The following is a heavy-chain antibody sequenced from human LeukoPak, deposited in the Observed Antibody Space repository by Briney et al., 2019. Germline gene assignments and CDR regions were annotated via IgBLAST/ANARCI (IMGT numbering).Heavy chain of an antibody. CDR2: ISDSGGST. D-gene: IGHD1-26*01. J-gene: IGHJ3*02. CDR3: AKVYTGSYYVDAFDI. V-gene: IGHV3-23*01. CDR1: GFTFSSYA. Sequence: PGGSLRLSCAASGFTFSSYAMTWVRQAPGKGLEWVSSISDSGGSTYYADSVKGRFTISRDNSRNTLYPQMNSLTAEDTAVYYCAKVYTGSYYVDAFDIWGQGTLVTVSS.